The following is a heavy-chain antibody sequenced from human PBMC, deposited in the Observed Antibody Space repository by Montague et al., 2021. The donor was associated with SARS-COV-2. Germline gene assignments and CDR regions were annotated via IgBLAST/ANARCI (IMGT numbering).Heavy chain of an antibody. D-gene: IGHD3-10*01. Sequence: SLRLSCAASGFTFSSYAMHWVRQAPGKGLEWVAVISYDGSNKYYADSMKGRFTISRDNSKNTLYLQMNSLRAEDTAVYYCASLLLWFGEFRAFDYWGQGTLVTVSS. CDR2: ISYDGSNK. CDR3: ASLLLWFGEFRAFDY. J-gene: IGHJ4*02. CDR1: GFTFSSYA. V-gene: IGHV3-30*04.